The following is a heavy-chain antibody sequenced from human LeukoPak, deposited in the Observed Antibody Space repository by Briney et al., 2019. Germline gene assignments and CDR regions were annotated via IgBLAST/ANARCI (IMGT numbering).Heavy chain of an antibody. CDR1: GYTFTGYY. J-gene: IGHJ1*01. CDR3: ARVPRSRNYYNFLEYFQH. CDR2: INPNSGGT. D-gene: IGHD3-10*01. V-gene: IGHV1-2*02. Sequence: ASVKVSCKASGYTFTGYYMHWVRQAPGQGLEWMGWINPNSGGTNYAQKFQGRVTMTRDTSISTAYMELSRLRSDDTAVYYCARVPRSRNYYNFLEYFQHWGQGILVTVSS.